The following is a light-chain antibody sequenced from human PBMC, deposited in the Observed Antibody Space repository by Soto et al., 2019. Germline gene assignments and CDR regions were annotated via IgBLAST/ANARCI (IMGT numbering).Light chain of an antibody. Sequence: DIQMTQSPSSLSASVGDRVTITCRTSQSISNYLNWYKQKPGKAPNLLIYAASSLQVGVQSRFSGSGSGTEFTLTISSLQPEDSATYYCQQSYSTPRTFGQGTRVEI. J-gene: IGKJ1*01. V-gene: IGKV1-39*01. CDR2: AAS. CDR3: QQSYSTPRT. CDR1: QSISNY.